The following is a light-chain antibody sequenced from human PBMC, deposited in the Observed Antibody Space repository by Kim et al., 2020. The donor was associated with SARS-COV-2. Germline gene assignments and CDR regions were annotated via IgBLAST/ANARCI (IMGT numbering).Light chain of an antibody. V-gene: IGLV2-14*03. CDR1: SSDVGSYNY. CDR3: SSYTRSSTNYV. CDR2: AVS. Sequence: QSITISCPGTSSDVGSYNYVSWYQQHPGKAPKLMIYAVSNRPSGVSNRFSGPKSGNTASLTISGLQAEDEADYYCSSYTRSSTNYVFGTGTKVTVL. J-gene: IGLJ1*01.